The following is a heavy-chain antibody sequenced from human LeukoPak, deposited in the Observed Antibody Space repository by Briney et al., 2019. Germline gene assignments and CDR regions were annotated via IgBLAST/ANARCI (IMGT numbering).Heavy chain of an antibody. D-gene: IGHD3-22*01. CDR2: IIPIFGTA. Sequence: SVKVSCKASGGTFSSYAISWVRQAPGQGLEWMGGIIPIFGTANYAQKFQGRVTITADESTSTAYMELSSLRSEDTAVYHCARGAAYDSSGYSNRNYYYGMDVWGQGTTVTVSS. V-gene: IGHV1-69*01. CDR1: GGTFSSYA. CDR3: ARGAAYDSSGYSNRNYYYGMDV. J-gene: IGHJ6*02.